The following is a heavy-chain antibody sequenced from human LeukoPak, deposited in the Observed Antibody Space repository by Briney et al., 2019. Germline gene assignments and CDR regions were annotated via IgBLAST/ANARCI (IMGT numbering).Heavy chain of an antibody. CDR2: IYTSGST. Sequence: SETLCLTCTVSGGSISSGSYYWSWIRQPAGKGLEWIGRIYTSGSTNYNPSLKSRVTISVDTSKNQFSLKLSSVTAADTAVYYCAREGWLLLRGFDYWGQGTLVTVSS. CDR3: AREGWLLLRGFDY. D-gene: IGHD3-22*01. CDR1: GGSISSGSYY. V-gene: IGHV4-61*02. J-gene: IGHJ4*02.